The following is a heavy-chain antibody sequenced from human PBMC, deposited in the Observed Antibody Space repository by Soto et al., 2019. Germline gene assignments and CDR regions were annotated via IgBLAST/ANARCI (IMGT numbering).Heavy chain of an antibody. CDR1: GFTFSGYA. CDR2: ISYDGSKQ. V-gene: IGHV3-30-3*01. Sequence: QVQLVESGGGVVQPGRSLRLSCAASGFTFSGYAMHWVRQAPGKGLEWVAIISYDGSKQYYADSVRGRFTISRDNSKNTLYLQMNSLRAEDTAVYQCARDSGDCWGQGTPVTVSS. CDR3: ARDSGDC. J-gene: IGHJ4*02.